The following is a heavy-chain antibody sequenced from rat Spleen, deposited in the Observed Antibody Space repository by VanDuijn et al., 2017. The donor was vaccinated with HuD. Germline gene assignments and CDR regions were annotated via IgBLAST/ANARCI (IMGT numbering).Heavy chain of an antibody. CDR3: TRQWDY. Sequence: EVQLVESGGGLVQPGRSLKLSCAASGFTFSKYGMAWVRQAPTKGLEWVASITYDGSGTSYRDSVKGRFTISKDDAENTLYLQMDSLRSEDTATYYCTRQWDYWGQGVLVTVSS. J-gene: IGHJ2*01. V-gene: IGHV5-29*01. CDR1: GFTFSKYG. CDR2: ITYDGSGT.